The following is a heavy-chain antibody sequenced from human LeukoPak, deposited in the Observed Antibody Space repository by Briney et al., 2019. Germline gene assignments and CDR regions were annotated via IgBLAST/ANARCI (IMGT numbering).Heavy chain of an antibody. V-gene: IGHV4-39*01. Sequence: SETLSLTCNVSGASFKTSNSYWGWIRQSPGKGLEWIGTMSVSGTTYSNPPLKGRVTISVDTSKNQFSLKLSSVTTADTAVYYCARAGLFDYLFRPYFDYWGQGALVTVSS. J-gene: IGHJ4*02. CDR2: MSVSGTT. CDR1: GASFKTSNSY. CDR3: ARAGLFDYLFRPYFDY. D-gene: IGHD3-9*01.